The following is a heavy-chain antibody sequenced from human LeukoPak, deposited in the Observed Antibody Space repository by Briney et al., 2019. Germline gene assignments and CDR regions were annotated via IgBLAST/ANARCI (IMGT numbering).Heavy chain of an antibody. Sequence: GGSLRLSCAASGFTFSSYSMNWVRQAPGKGLEWVSYISSSSSTIYYADSVKGRFTISRDNSKNTLYLQMNSLRAEDTAVYYCARVPINYDIAGDFQHWGQSTLVTVSS. CDR1: GFTFSSYS. V-gene: IGHV3-48*01. J-gene: IGHJ1*01. CDR3: ARVPINYDIAGDFQH. D-gene: IGHD3-9*01. CDR2: ISSSSSTI.